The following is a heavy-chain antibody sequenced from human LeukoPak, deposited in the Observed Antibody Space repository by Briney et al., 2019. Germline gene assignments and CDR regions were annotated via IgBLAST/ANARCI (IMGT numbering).Heavy chain of an antibody. Sequence: SETLSLTCTVSGGSISSGSYYWSWIRQPAGKGLEWIGRIYTSGSTNYNPSLKSRVTISVDTSKNQFSLKLSSVTAADTAVYYCARSDIVVVPAAVYDYYYYMDVWGKGTTVTVSS. CDR2: IYTSGST. D-gene: IGHD2-2*01. CDR3: ARSDIVVVPAAVYDYYYYMDV. CDR1: GGSISSGSYY. V-gene: IGHV4-61*02. J-gene: IGHJ6*03.